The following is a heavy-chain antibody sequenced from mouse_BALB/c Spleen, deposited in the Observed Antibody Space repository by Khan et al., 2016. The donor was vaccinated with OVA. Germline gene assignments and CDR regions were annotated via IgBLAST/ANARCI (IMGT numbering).Heavy chain of an antibody. Sequence: DVQLQESGPGLVKPSQSLSPTCTVTGYSITSGYGWNWIRQFPGNKLEWMGYISYSVSTNSNPSPKSRISTTRDTSKNQFFLQLNSVTTEDTTTYYCARTAMIKYWGQGTTLTVSS. J-gene: IGHJ2*01. D-gene: IGHD1-2*01. CDR3: ARTAMIKY. CDR2: ISYSVST. CDR1: GYSITSGYG. V-gene: IGHV3-2*02.